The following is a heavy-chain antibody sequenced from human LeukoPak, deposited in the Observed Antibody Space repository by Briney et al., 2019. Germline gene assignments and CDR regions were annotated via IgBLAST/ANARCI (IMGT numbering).Heavy chain of an antibody. J-gene: IGHJ4*02. CDR3: ASQRYSSRGNY. D-gene: IGHD6-13*01. Sequence: GGSLRLSCAASGFTFSSYAMNWARQAPGKGLEWVSAISGSGASTYYADSVKGRFTISRDNAKNTLYLQMNSLRAEDTAVYYCASQRYSSRGNYWGQGTLVTVSS. CDR1: GFTFSSYA. V-gene: IGHV3-23*01. CDR2: ISGSGAST.